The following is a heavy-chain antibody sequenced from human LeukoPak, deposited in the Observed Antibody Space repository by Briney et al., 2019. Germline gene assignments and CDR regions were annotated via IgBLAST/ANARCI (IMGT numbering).Heavy chain of an antibody. CDR1: DGSLSSSNYY. CDR3: ARRSITTRAAFDI. CDR2: IYYSGNT. J-gene: IGHJ3*02. Sequence: PSETLSLTCSVSDGSLSSSNYYWGWIRQPPGKGLEWIGSIYYSGNTYYNPSLKSRVTISIDTSKNQFSLKLSSVTAADTAVYFCARRSITTRAAFDIWGQGTMVIVSA. V-gene: IGHV4-39*01. D-gene: IGHD1-14*01.